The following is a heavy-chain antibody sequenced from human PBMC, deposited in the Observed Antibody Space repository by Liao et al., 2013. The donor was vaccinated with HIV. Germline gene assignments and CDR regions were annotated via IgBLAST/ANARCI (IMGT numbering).Heavy chain of an antibody. CDR3: ARQVWRFGELYWYFDV. D-gene: IGHD3-10*01. Sequence: QVQLQESGPGLVKPSETLSLTCTVSGGSIGSWYWSWIRQSPGKGLEWIGYIFYTGSTNYSPSLKSRVTISVDSSKDQFSLKLSSVTAADTAVYYCARQVWRFGELYWYFDVWGRGTLVTVSS. J-gene: IGHJ2*01. V-gene: IGHV4-59*01. CDR1: GGSIGSWY. CDR2: IFYTGST.